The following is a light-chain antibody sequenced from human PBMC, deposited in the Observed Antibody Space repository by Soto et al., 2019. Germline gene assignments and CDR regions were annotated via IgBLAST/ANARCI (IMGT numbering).Light chain of an antibody. CDR2: GAS. J-gene: IGKJ1*01. CDR3: QQSGSSPPET. Sequence: EIVLTQSPGTLSLSPGERATLYCRASQSVSSSYLAWYQQKPGQAPRLLIYGASSSATGILDRFIGGGSGTDFTLTISRLEPEDFAFYYCQQSGSSPPETFGQGTKVDIK. CDR1: QSVSSSY. V-gene: IGKV3-20*01.